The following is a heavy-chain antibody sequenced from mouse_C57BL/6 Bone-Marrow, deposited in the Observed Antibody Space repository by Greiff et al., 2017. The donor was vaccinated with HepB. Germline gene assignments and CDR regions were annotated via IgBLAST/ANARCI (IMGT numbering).Heavy chain of an antibody. CDR1: GFTFSDYY. CDR2: ISNGGGST. V-gene: IGHV5-12*01. J-gene: IGHJ4*01. D-gene: IGHD3-2*02. CDR3: ARRMKLRLRAMDY. Sequence: EVKLVESGGGLVQPGGSLKLSCAASGFTFSDYYMYWVRQTPEKRLEWVAYISNGGGSTYYPDTVKGRFTISRDNAKNTLYLQMSRLKSEDTAMYYCARRMKLRLRAMDYWGQGTSVTVSS.